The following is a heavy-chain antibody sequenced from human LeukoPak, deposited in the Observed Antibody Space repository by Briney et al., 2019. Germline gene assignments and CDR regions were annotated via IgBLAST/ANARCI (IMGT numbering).Heavy chain of an antibody. CDR2: IYSGGST. J-gene: IGHJ4*02. CDR3: ARTEMEQSGEDYFDY. Sequence: PGGSLRLSCAASGFTVSSNYMSWVRQAPGKGLEWGSVIYSGGSTYYADSVKGRFTISRHNSKNTLYLQMNSLRAEDTAVYYCARTEMEQSGEDYFDYWGQGTLVTVSS. CDR1: GFTVSSNY. D-gene: IGHD1/OR15-1a*01. V-gene: IGHV3-53*04.